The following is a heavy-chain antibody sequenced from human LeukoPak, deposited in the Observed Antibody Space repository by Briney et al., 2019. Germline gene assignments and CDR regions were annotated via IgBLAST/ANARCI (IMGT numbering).Heavy chain of an antibody. CDR1: GGTFSSYA. CDR3: ARESSSWYGLDY. J-gene: IGHJ4*02. CDR2: TIPIFGTA. D-gene: IGHD6-13*01. V-gene: IGHV1-69*13. Sequence: GASVKVSCKASGGTFSSYAISWVRQAPGQGLEWMGGTIPIFGTANYAQKFQGRVTITADESTSTAYMELSSLRSEDTAVYYCARESSSWYGLDYWGQGTLVTVSS.